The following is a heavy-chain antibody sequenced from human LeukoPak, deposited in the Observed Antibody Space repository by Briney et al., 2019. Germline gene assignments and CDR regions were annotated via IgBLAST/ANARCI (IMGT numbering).Heavy chain of an antibody. J-gene: IGHJ4*02. CDR2: ISLNGVT. CDR3: SRENGAFSPFGY. CDR1: GGSITSTNW. Sequence: KPSGTLSLTCGDSGGSITSTNWWSWVRQTPGQGLEWIGEISLNGVTNYNPSLNSRVTMLLDTSRNHLSLNLTSVTAADTAVYYCSRENGAFSPFGYWGQGTLVTVPS. D-gene: IGHD2-8*01. V-gene: IGHV4-4*02.